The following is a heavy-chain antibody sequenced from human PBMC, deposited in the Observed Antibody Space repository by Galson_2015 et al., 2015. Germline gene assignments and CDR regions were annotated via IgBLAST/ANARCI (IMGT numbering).Heavy chain of an antibody. CDR2: ISSSSSYT. CDR1: GFTFSDYY. V-gene: IGHV3-11*05. J-gene: IGHJ4*02. D-gene: IGHD6-13*01. CDR3: ARGATGTPFDY. Sequence: SLRLSCAASGFTFSDYYMSWIRQAPGKGLEWVSYISSSSSYTNYADSVKGRFAISRDNAKNSLYLQMNSLRAEDTAVYYCARGATGTPFDYWGQGTLVTVSS.